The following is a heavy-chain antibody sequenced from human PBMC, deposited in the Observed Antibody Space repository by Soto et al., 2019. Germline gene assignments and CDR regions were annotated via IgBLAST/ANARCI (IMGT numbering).Heavy chain of an antibody. J-gene: IGHJ6*02. Sequence: ASVKVSCKASGYTFTSYYMHWVRQAPGQGLEWMGIINPSGGSTSYAQKFQGRATMTRDTSTSTVYMELSSLRSEDTAVYYCARKCSGGSCYYYGMDVWGQGTTVTVSS. D-gene: IGHD2-15*01. CDR3: ARKCSGGSCYYYGMDV. V-gene: IGHV1-46*01. CDR1: GYTFTSYY. CDR2: INPSGGST.